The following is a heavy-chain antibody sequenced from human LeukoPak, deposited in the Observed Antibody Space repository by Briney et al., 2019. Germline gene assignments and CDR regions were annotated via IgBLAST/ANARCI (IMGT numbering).Heavy chain of an antibody. J-gene: IGHJ2*01. CDR1: GYSFTSYW. Sequence: GESMKISCKGSGYSFTSYWIGWVRQMPGRGLEWMGTIYPGDSDTRYSPSFQGQVTLSADKSISTAYPQWSSLKASDSAMYYCASGSPYDREGYFDLWGRGTLVTVSS. V-gene: IGHV5-51*01. D-gene: IGHD3-22*01. CDR2: IYPGDSDT. CDR3: ASGSPYDREGYFDL.